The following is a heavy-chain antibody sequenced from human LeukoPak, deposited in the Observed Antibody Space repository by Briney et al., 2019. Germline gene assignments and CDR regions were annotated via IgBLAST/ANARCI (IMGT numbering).Heavy chain of an antibody. CDR1: GFTFSSYE. Sequence: LRLSCAASGFTFSSYEMNWVRQAPGKGLEWIGEINHSGSTNYNPSLKSRVTISVDTSKNQFSLKLSSVTAADTAVYYCAREGVVGAYGHFDYWGQGTLVTVSS. D-gene: IGHD2-15*01. CDR3: AREGVVGAYGHFDY. V-gene: IGHV4-34*01. CDR2: INHSGST. J-gene: IGHJ4*02.